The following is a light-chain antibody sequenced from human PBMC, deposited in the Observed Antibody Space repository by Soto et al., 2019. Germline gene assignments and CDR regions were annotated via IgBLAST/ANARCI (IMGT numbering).Light chain of an antibody. CDR1: QSINNW. CDR2: KAS. V-gene: IGKV1-5*03. J-gene: IGKJ2*01. Sequence: DIQMTHSPSTLSASVGDRVTITCRASQSINNWLAWYQQKPGQAPKLLISKASSLESGVPSRFSGSGSGTEFTLTISSLQPEDFATYYCQQYNSYSQTFGPGTKVDIK. CDR3: QQYNSYSQT.